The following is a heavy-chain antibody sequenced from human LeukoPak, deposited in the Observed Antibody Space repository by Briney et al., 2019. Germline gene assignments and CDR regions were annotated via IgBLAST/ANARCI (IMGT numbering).Heavy chain of an antibody. Sequence: ASVKVSCKASGYTFTSYDINWVRQATGQGLEWMGRMNPNSGNTGYAQKFQGRVTMTRNTSISTAYMELSSLRSEDTAVYYCARGRSSGWYKRGNSYYYGMDVWGQGTTVTVSS. CDR3: ARGRSSGWYKRGNSYYYGMDV. CDR1: GYTFTSYD. V-gene: IGHV1-8*01. J-gene: IGHJ6*02. D-gene: IGHD6-19*01. CDR2: MNPNSGNT.